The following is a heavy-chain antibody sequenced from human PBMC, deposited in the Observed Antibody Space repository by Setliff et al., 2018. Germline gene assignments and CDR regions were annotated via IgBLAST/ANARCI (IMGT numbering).Heavy chain of an antibody. CDR1: GGSFSGYY. J-gene: IGHJ4*02. Sequence: PSETLSLTCAVYGGSFSGYYWSWIRQSPGKGLEWIGEINHSGSTNYNPSLKSRVTMSVDTSKNQFSLKLNSVTATDTAVYYCARDLGHGGDSDYWGQGILVTVSS. CDR2: INHSGST. V-gene: IGHV4-34*01. D-gene: IGHD2-21*02. CDR3: ARDLGHGGDSDY.